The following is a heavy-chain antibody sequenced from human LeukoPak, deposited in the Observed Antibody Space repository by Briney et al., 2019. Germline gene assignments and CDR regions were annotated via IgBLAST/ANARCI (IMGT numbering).Heavy chain of an antibody. Sequence: GESLKISCKGSGYSFTSYWIGWVRQMPGKGLEWMGIIYPGDSDPTYSPSFQGQVTISADKSISTAYLQWSSLKASDTAMYYYARQVDYYDSSGYHHYYGMDVWGQGTTVTVS. D-gene: IGHD3-22*01. J-gene: IGHJ6*02. CDR1: GYSFTSYW. CDR3: ARQVDYYDSSGYHHYYGMDV. CDR2: IYPGDSDP. V-gene: IGHV5-51*01.